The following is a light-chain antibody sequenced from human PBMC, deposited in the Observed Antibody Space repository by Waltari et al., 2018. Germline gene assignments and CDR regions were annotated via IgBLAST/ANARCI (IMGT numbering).Light chain of an antibody. CDR2: AAS. CDR1: QSVSSSY. J-gene: IGKJ2*01. V-gene: IGKV3-20*01. Sequence: VLTQSPGTLSLSPGARATLSCRATQSVSSSYIAWYQQKPGQAPRLLIYAASNRGTGIPDRFSGSGSGTDFTLTISRLEVEDFAVYYCQQYDSTPVTFGQGTKVEIK. CDR3: QQYDSTPVT.